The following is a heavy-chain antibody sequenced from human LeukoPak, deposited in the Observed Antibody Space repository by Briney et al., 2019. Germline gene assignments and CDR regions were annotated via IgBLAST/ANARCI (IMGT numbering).Heavy chain of an antibody. V-gene: IGHV4-59*01. CDR3: ARGDYYDSSGYYWDY. D-gene: IGHD3-22*01. J-gene: IGHJ4*02. CDR1: GGSISSYY. Sequence: PSATLSLTCTVSGGSISSYYWSWIRQPPGKGLEWIGYIYYSRSTNYNPSLKSRVTISVDTSKNQFSLKLSSVTAADTAVYYCARGDYYDSSGYYWDYWGQGTLVTVSS. CDR2: IYYSRST.